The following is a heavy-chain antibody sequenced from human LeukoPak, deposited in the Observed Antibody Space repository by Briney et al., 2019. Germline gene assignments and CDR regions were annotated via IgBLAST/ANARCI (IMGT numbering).Heavy chain of an antibody. CDR1: GGSISSGGYY. CDR2: IYYSGST. CDR3: ARLLQTGIAARHYYFDY. D-gene: IGHD6-6*01. J-gene: IGHJ4*02. Sequence: PSQTLSLTCTVSGGSISSGGYYWSWIRQHPGKGLEWIGYIYYSGSTYYTPSLKRRVIISVDTSKSQFSLKLSSMTAADTAVYYCARLLQTGIAARHYYFDYWGQGTLVTVSS. V-gene: IGHV4-31*03.